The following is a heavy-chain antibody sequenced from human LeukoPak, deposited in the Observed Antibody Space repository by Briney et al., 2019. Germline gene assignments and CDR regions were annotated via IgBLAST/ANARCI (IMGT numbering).Heavy chain of an antibody. CDR3: ARETTYYYDNNGYRGACDI. J-gene: IGHJ3*02. Sequence: SETLSLTCAVSGGSISSSNWWSWVRQPPGKGLEWIGEIYHSGSTNYNPSLKSRVAISVDKSKNQFSLKMSSVTAADTAVYFCARETTYYYDNNGYRGACDIWGQGTMVTVSS. D-gene: IGHD3-22*01. V-gene: IGHV4-4*02. CDR2: IYHSGST. CDR1: GGSISSSNW.